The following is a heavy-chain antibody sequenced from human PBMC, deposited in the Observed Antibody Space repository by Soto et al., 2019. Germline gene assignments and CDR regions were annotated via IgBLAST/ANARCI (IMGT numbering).Heavy chain of an antibody. Sequence: QVQLVQSGAEVKKPGSSVKVSCKASGGTFSSYAISWVRQAPGQGLEWMGGIIPIFGTANYAQTFQGRFTITADKSTNTAYMEVSSLRSEDTAVYYCASATYEYSSSWYGFYWGQGTLVTVSS. CDR1: GGTFSSYA. V-gene: IGHV1-69*06. D-gene: IGHD6-13*01. CDR2: IIPIFGTA. CDR3: ASATYEYSSSWYGFY. J-gene: IGHJ4*02.